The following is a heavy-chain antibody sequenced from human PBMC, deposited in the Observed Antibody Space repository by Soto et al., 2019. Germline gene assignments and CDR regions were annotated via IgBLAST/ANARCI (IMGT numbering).Heavy chain of an antibody. CDR1: GFTFSRYG. Sequence: GGSLRLSCVASGFTFSRYGMNWLRKAPGKGLEWVASISSSTSYVYYADSVKGRFSTSRDNAKNILYLEMYALRTEETAVYYCARDPSEGRVGNWFESWGQGTLVTVSS. CDR3: ARDPSEGRVGNWFES. V-gene: IGHV3-21*06. J-gene: IGHJ5*01. CDR2: ISSSTSYV. D-gene: IGHD2-2*01.